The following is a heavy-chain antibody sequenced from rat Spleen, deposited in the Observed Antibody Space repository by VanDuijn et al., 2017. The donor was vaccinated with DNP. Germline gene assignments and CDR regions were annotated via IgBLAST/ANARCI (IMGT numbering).Heavy chain of an antibody. CDR3: ARHEDYSSYIYGFAY. Sequence: EVQLVESGGGLVQPGRSLKLSCAVSGFTFSNYGMAWVRQAPTKGLEWVASLSTGGDKSDYRDSVKGRFTISRDDAKNTQYLQMDSLRSEDTATYYCARHEDYSSYIYGFAYWGQGTLVTVSS. CDR2: LSTGGDKS. D-gene: IGHD1-2*01. J-gene: IGHJ3*01. V-gene: IGHV5S13*01. CDR1: GFTFSNYG.